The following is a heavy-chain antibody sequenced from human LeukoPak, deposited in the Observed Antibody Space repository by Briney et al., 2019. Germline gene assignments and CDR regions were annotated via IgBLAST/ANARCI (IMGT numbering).Heavy chain of an antibody. V-gene: IGHV4-38-2*01. CDR1: GYSISSGYY. J-gene: IGHJ3*01. D-gene: IGHD2-2*01. CDR2: IYHSGST. Sequence: SETLSLTCAVSGYSISSGYYWGWIRQPPGKGLEWIGSIYHSGSTYYNPSLKSRVTISVDTSKNQFSLKLSSVTAADTAMYYCARNTVVVPTVTGAFDVWGQGTMVTVSS. CDR3: ARNTVVVPTVTGAFDV.